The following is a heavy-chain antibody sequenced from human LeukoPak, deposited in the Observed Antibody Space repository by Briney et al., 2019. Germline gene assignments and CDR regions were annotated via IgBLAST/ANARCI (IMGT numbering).Heavy chain of an antibody. J-gene: IGHJ5*02. V-gene: IGHV3-21*01. Sequence: GGSLRLSCAASGFTFSSYSMTWVRQAPGKGLEWVSSISSSSSYIYYADSVKGRFTISRDNAKNSLYLQMNSLRAEDTAVYYCARNGYSSSPNWFDPWGQGTLVTVSS. D-gene: IGHD6-13*01. CDR1: GFTFSSYS. CDR3: ARNGYSSSPNWFDP. CDR2: ISSSSSYI.